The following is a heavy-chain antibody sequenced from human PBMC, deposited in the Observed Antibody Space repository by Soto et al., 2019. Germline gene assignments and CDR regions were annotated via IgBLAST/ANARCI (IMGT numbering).Heavy chain of an antibody. J-gene: IGHJ4*02. CDR2: IFSNDEK. V-gene: IGHV2-26*01. Sequence: QVTLKESGPVLVKPTETLTLTCTVSGFSLSNARMGVSWIRQPPGKALEWLAHIFSNDEKSYSTSLKSRLTISKDTSKSQVVLTMTNMDPVDTATYYCARILEDTYYYDSSGYVFDYWGQGTLVTVSS. CDR1: GFSLSNARMG. CDR3: ARILEDTYYYDSSGYVFDY. D-gene: IGHD3-22*01.